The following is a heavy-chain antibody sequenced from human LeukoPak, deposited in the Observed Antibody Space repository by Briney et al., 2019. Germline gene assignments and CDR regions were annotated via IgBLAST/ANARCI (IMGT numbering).Heavy chain of an antibody. J-gene: IGHJ5*02. CDR1: GFTFSSYS. CDR2: ISGSSSYI. Sequence: PGGSLRLSCAASGFTFSSYSMNWVRQAPGKGLEWVSSISGSSSYIYYADSVKGRFTISRDNAKNSLYLQMNSLRAEDTAVYYCARVRGHYYGSGSYSPWGQGTLVTVSS. D-gene: IGHD3-10*01. V-gene: IGHV3-21*01. CDR3: ARVRGHYYGSGSYSP.